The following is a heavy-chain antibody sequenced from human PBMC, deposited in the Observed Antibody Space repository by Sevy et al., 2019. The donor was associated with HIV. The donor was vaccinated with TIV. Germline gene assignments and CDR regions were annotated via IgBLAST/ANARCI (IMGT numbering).Heavy chain of an antibody. V-gene: IGHV3-23*01. D-gene: IGHD3-10*01. CDR2: ISGSGGST. CDR3: AKDQMYYYGSAFYFDY. Sequence: GESLKISCAASGFTFSSYAMSWVRQAPGKGLEWVSAISGSGGSTYYAASVKGRFTISRDNSKNTLYLQMNSLRAEDTAVYYCAKDQMYYYGSAFYFDYWGQGTLVTVSS. J-gene: IGHJ4*02. CDR1: GFTFSSYA.